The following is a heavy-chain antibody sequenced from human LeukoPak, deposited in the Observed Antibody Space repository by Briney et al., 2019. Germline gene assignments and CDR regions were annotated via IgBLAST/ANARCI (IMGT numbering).Heavy chain of an antibody. Sequence: SETLSLTCAVYGGSFSGYYWSWIRQPPGKGLEWIGEINHSGSTNYNPSLKSRVTISVDTSKNQFSLKLSSVTAADTAVYYRARGSSPIHSSSQRMLDPWGQGTLVTVSS. J-gene: IGHJ5*02. D-gene: IGHD6-6*01. CDR2: INHSGST. CDR1: GGSFSGYY. CDR3: ARGSSPIHSSSQRMLDP. V-gene: IGHV4-34*01.